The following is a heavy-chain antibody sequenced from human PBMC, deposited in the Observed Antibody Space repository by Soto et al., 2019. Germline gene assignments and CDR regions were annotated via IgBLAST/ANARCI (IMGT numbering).Heavy chain of an antibody. CDR1: GFTFDDNA. CDR3: AGKGWSVSDAFDI. Sequence: GGSLRLSCAVSGFTFDDNAMHWVRQAPEKGLEWVSGINWKSDIGYADSVKGRFTISRDNAENSLYLQMNSLRAEDTAVYYCAGKGWSVSDAFDIWGQGTMVTVSS. D-gene: IGHD2-15*01. V-gene: IGHV3-9*01. CDR2: INWKSDI. J-gene: IGHJ3*02.